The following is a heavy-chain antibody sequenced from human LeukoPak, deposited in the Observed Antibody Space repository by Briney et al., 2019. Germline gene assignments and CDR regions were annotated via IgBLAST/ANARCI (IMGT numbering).Heavy chain of an antibody. CDR2: FDPEDGET. CDR3: ATDKKARGVITADY. D-gene: IGHD3-10*01. J-gene: IGHJ4*02. CDR1: GYTLTELS. V-gene: IGHV1-24*01. Sequence: ASVKVSCKVSGYTLTELSMHWVRQAPGNGLEWMGGFDPEDGETIYAQKFQGRVTMTEDTSTDTAYMELSSLRSEDTAVYYCATDKKARGVITADYWGQGTLVTVSS.